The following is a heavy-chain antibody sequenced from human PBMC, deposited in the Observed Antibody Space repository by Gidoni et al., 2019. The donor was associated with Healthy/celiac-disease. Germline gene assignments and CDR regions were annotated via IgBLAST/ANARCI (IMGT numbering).Heavy chain of an antibody. CDR2: INHSGST. CDR3: ARGWKRWVVVVGYGMDV. CDR1: GGSFSGYY. Sequence: QVQLQQWGAGLLKPSETLSLTCAVSGGSFSGYYWSWIRQPPGKGLEWIGEINHSGSTNYYPSLKSRVTISVDTSKNQFSLKLSSVTAADTAVYYCARGWKRWVVVVGYGMDVWGQGTTVTVSS. J-gene: IGHJ6*02. V-gene: IGHV4-34*01. D-gene: IGHD2-2*01.